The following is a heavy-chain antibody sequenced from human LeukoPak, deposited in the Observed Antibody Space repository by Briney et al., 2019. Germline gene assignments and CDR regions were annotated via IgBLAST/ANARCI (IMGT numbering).Heavy chain of an antibody. CDR1: GFTFSDYW. D-gene: IGHD6-13*01. V-gene: IGHV3-74*01. Sequence: PGGSLRLSCAASGFTFSDYWMHWVRQAPGKGLVWVSRVNRDGSSTSYADSVKGRFTISRDNAKNTLSLQMNSLSGEDTAVYYCARDRSVSAAGDTYWGQGTLVTVSS. CDR3: ARDRSVSAAGDTY. CDR2: VNRDGSST. J-gene: IGHJ4*02.